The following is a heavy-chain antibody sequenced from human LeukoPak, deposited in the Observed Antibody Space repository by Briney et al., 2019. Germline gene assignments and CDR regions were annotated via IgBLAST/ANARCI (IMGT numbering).Heavy chain of an antibody. CDR2: IYYSGST. V-gene: IGHV4-59*01. Sequence: SETLSLTCTVSGGSISSYYWGWIRQPPGKGLEWIGYIYYSGSTNYNPSLKSRVTISVDTSKNQFSLKLSSVTAADTAVYYCARDGAAAGPSSLDYWGQGTLVTVSS. J-gene: IGHJ4*02. D-gene: IGHD6-13*01. CDR1: GGSISSYY. CDR3: ARDGAAAGPSSLDY.